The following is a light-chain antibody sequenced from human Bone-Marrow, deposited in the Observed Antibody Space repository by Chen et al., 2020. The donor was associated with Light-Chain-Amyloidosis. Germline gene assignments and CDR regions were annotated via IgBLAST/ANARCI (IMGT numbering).Light chain of an antibody. Sequence: QSALTQPPSASGSPGQSVTISCTGTKSDIGNYNYVSWYQQHPGKAPKLLIYDVSERPSGVSDRSSGSKSGNTASLTVSGLQDEDGADYYCSSYAGSNFQIFGGGTKLTVL. J-gene: IGLJ2*01. CDR3: SSYAGSNFQI. CDR2: DVS. CDR1: KSDIGNYNY. V-gene: IGLV2-8*01.